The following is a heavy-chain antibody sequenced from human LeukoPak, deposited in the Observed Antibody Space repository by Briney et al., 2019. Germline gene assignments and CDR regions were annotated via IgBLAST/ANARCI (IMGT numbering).Heavy chain of an antibody. J-gene: IGHJ4*02. CDR3: ARGPRYYFDY. CDR1: GGSISSSSYY. CDR2: IYYSGST. V-gene: IGHV4-39*01. Sequence: SETLSLTCTVSGGSISSSSYYWGWIRQPPGKGLEWIGSIYYSGSTYYNPSLKSRVTISVDTSKNQFSLKLSSVTAADTAVYYCARGPRYYFDYWGQGTLVTVSS.